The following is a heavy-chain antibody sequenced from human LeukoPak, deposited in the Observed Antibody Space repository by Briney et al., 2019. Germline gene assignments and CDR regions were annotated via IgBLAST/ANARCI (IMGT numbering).Heavy chain of an antibody. Sequence: GWSLRLSCAASAFTFSSYEMNWVRQAPGKGLEWVSYISSGSTIYYADSVKGRFAISRDNAKNSLYLQMNSLRAEDTAVYYCARVSGKQSSSWYAFDIWGQGTMVTVSS. D-gene: IGHD6-13*01. CDR3: ARVSGKQSSSWYAFDI. CDR1: AFTFSSYE. J-gene: IGHJ3*02. V-gene: IGHV3-48*03. CDR2: ISSGSTI.